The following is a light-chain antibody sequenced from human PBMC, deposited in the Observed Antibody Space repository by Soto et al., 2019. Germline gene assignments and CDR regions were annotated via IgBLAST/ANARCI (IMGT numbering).Light chain of an antibody. Sequence: EIVLTQSPGTLSLSPGARATLSCRAGQSVRSTSLAWYQQKPGQAPRLLNYGAFTSATGIPDRFSGSGSGTDYTLTISRGEPQDCGLCSCEQYGTTLWTFGQGTTV. V-gene: IGKV3-20*01. CDR3: EQYGTTLWT. CDR1: QSVRSTS. J-gene: IGKJ1*01. CDR2: GAF.